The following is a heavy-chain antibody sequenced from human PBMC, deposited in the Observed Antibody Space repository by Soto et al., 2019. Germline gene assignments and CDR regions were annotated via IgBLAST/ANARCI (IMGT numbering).Heavy chain of an antibody. J-gene: IGHJ4*02. D-gene: IGHD3-10*01. CDR1: GDTFSFHT. CDR3: ATSYGSGSRAFDY. CDR2: INPIVDMS. Sequence: QVQLVQSGAEVKKPGSSVNVSCKASGDTFSFHTINWVRQAPGQGLEWMGRINPIVDMSNYAQKFQGRVTITADKSTTTAYLFLSSLRSDDTAVFYCATSYGSGSRAFDYWGQGTLVTVSS. V-gene: IGHV1-69*02.